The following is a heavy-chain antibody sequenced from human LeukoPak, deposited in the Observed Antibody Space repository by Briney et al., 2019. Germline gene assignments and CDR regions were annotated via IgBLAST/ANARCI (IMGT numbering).Heavy chain of an antibody. CDR3: ARGRWPFGGSGSYAFDI. CDR1: GYTFTSYA. CDR2: MNPNSGNT. D-gene: IGHD3-10*01. J-gene: IGHJ3*02. V-gene: IGHV1-8*02. Sequence: GAPVKVSCKASGYTFTSYAMHWVRQAPGQGLEWMGWMNPNSGNTGYAQKFQGRVTMTRNTSISTAYMELSSLRSEDTAVYYCARGRWPFGGSGSYAFDIWGQGTMVTVSS.